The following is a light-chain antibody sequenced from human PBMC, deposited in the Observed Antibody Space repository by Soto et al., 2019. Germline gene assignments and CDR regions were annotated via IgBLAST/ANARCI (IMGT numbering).Light chain of an antibody. CDR2: AAF. Sequence: EIMLTQSPGTLSLSPGERATLSCRASQNIDGNFLVWHQQKPGQAPRLLINAAFTRATGIPDRFSGSGSGTDFTLTISRLEPQDFAVYYCQQYGASPFTFGGGTKVEIK. CDR3: QQYGASPFT. V-gene: IGKV3-20*01. CDR1: QNIDGNF. J-gene: IGKJ4*01.